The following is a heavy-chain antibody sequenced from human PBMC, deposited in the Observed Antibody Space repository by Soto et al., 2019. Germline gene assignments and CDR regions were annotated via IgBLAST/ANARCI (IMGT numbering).Heavy chain of an antibody. CDR2: ISSSSSYI. Sequence: EVQLVESGGGLVQPGGSLRLSCAVSGFTFGSYSMNWVRQAPGKGLEWVSSISSSSSYIYYADSVKGRFTISRDNAKNSLYLQMNSLRAEDTAVYYCASSGQLVFGAFDIWGQGTMVTVSS. CDR3: ASSGQLVFGAFDI. V-gene: IGHV3-21*01. CDR1: GFTFGSYS. D-gene: IGHD6-6*01. J-gene: IGHJ3*02.